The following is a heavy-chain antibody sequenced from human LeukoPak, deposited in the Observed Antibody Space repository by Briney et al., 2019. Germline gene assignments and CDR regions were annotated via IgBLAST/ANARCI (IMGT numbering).Heavy chain of an antibody. V-gene: IGHV3-30-3*01. CDR2: ISYDGSNE. CDR1: GFTFINYA. J-gene: IGHJ6*02. Sequence: GRSLRLSCAASGFTFINYAMHWVRQAPGKGLEWVAVISYDGSNEYYADSVKGRFTISRDNSNTLYLQMNSLRAEDTAVYYCARDGYGMDVWGQGTLVTVSS. CDR3: ARDGYGMDV.